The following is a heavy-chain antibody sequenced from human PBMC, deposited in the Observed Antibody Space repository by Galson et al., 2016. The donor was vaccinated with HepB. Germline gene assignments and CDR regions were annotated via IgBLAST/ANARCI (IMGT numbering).Heavy chain of an antibody. CDR3: ATSSRGYSGYAVNWFDP. Sequence: ETLSLTCAVYGGSFSGYYWSWIRQPPGKGLEWIGEINHSGSTNYNPSLKSRVTISVDTSKNQFSLKLSSVTAADTAVYYCATSSRGYSGYAVNWFDPWGQGTLVTGSS. V-gene: IGHV4-34*01. J-gene: IGHJ5*02. CDR1: GGSFSGYY. CDR2: INHSGST. D-gene: IGHD5-12*01.